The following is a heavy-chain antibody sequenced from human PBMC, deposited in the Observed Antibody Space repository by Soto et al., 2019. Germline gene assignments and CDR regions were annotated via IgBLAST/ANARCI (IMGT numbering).Heavy chain of an antibody. CDR2: INHSGSA. CDR1: GESFSGHI. CDR3: ARGYGRNFDY. V-gene: IGHV4-34*01. D-gene: IGHD3-10*01. Sequence: PSETLSLTCAVYGESFSGHIWTWIRQTPGKGLQWIGQINHSGSAIYNPSLKNRVTISIMSNNQVSLEMTSVTAADTAVYYCARGYGRNFDYWGQGTLVTVSS. J-gene: IGHJ4*02.